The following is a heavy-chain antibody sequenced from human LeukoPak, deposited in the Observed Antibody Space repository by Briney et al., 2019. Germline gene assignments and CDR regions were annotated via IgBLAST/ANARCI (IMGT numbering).Heavy chain of an antibody. CDR1: GFTFSSYE. CDR2: ISSSGSTI. V-gene: IGHV3-48*03. J-gene: IGHJ4*02. Sequence: GGSLRLSCAASGFTFSSYEMNWVRQAPGRGLEWVSYISSSGSTIYYADSVKGRFTISRDNSKNTLYLQMNSLRAEDTAVYYCAKDSQGYCSSTSCYMGEYDYWGQGTLVTVSS. D-gene: IGHD2-2*02. CDR3: AKDSQGYCSSTSCYMGEYDY.